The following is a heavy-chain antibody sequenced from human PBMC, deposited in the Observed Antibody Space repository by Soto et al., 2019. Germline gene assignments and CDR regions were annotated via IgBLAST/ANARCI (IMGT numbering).Heavy chain of an antibody. J-gene: IGHJ4*02. Sequence: QVQLVQSGAEVKKPGASVKVSCKASGYTFSNFAMHWVRQAPGQRLEWMGWINAGNWNTKYSRKFQGRVTITRDTYVSTANLALGSLRSEDTAVYYSAVAAGSLDDWGQGTLVTVSS. CDR1: GYTFSNFA. CDR3: AVAAGSLDD. V-gene: IGHV1-3*01. CDR2: INAGNWNT. D-gene: IGHD2-15*01.